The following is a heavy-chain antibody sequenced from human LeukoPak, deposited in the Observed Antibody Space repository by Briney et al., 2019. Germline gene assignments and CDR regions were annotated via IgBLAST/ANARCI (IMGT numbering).Heavy chain of an antibody. Sequence: GGSLRLSCAASGFTFSSYWMSWVRQAPGKGLEWVAIIKQDGSEKYYVDSVKGRFTISRDNAKNSLYLQMNSLRAEDTAVYYCAGQYAYYDILTGPGAFDIWGQGTMVTVSS. D-gene: IGHD3-9*01. CDR2: IKQDGSEK. V-gene: IGHV3-7*01. CDR3: AGQYAYYDILTGPGAFDI. J-gene: IGHJ3*02. CDR1: GFTFSSYW.